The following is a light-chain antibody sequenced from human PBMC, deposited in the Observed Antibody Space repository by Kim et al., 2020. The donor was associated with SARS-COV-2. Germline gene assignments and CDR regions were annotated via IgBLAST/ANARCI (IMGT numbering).Light chain of an antibody. V-gene: IGKV3-20*01. Sequence: AGEHATLSCRARQSVDSRYLAWYQQTPGQAPRLLIYGASSRATGIPDRFSGSGSGTDFILTISRLEPEDFAVYYCQQYGSSPLTFGPGTKVDIK. CDR1: QSVDSRY. CDR2: GAS. CDR3: QQYGSSPLT. J-gene: IGKJ3*01.